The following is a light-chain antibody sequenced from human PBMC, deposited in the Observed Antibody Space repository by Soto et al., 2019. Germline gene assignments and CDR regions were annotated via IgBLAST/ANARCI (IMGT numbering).Light chain of an antibody. CDR3: QQYGTSPLT. V-gene: IGKV3-20*01. CDR1: QSVNSRY. J-gene: IGKJ3*01. CDR2: GAS. Sequence: DTVLTQSPGTMALSPGERATLSCRASQSVNSRYLAWYQQKPGQAPRLLIYGASSRATGIPDRFSGSGSGTDFTLTISRLEPEDFAVYYCQQYGTSPLTFGPGTKVDI.